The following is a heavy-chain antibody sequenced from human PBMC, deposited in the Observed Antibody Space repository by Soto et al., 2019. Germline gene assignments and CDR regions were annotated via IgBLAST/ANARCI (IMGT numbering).Heavy chain of an antibody. J-gene: IGHJ4*02. V-gene: IGHV4-39*01. CDR2: IYYRGST. CDR1: GGSISSSSYY. D-gene: IGHD4-17*01. CDR3: ATIGGTTGLLY. Sequence: SETLSLTCTVSGGSISSSSYYWGWIRQTPGKGLEWIGSIYYRGSTFYNPSLKSRVTISVDTSKNQFSLKLSSVTAADTAVYYCATIGGTTGLLYWGQGTLVAVSS.